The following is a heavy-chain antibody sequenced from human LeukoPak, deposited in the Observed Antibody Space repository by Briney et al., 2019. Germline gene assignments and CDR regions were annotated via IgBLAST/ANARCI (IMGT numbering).Heavy chain of an antibody. J-gene: IGHJ4*02. CDR1: GGFISSSSYY. D-gene: IGHD3-9*01. CDR2: IYYSGST. Sequence: PSETLSLTCTVSGGFISSSSYYWGWIRQPPGKGLEWIGSIYYSGSTYYNPSLKSRVTISVDTSKNQFSLKLSSVTAADTAVHYCARHASEDYDILTGYSFDYWGQGTLVTVSS. CDR3: ARHASEDYDILTGYSFDY. V-gene: IGHV4-39*01.